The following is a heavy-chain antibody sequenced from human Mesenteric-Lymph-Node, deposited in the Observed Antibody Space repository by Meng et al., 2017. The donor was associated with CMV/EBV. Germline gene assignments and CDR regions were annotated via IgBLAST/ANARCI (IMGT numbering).Heavy chain of an antibody. D-gene: IGHD1-1*01. V-gene: IGHV3-15*01. Sequence: GESLKISCAVSGFTFINAWMSWVRRAPGKGLEWVGRVKSNTDGGTTDYAATVRGRFTISRDDSDNTLYLQINSLKTEDTAVYYCARMSAPYDHHDYWGQGTLVTVSS. CDR1: GFTFINAW. CDR2: VKSNTDGGTT. CDR3: ARMSAPYDHHDY. J-gene: IGHJ4*02.